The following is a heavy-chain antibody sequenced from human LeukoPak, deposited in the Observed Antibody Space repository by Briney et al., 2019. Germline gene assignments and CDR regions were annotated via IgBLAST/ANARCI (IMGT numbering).Heavy chain of an antibody. CDR1: GGTVSRSSYY. Sequence: PSETLSLTCTVSGGTVSRSSYYWGWVRQPPGEGLEWIASIYYNEITYYNPSLESRATISVDSSKNRFSLKLNSVTAADTAIYFCAGPDFWSGYRFFDYWGPGTLVTVSS. J-gene: IGHJ4*02. CDR2: IYYNEIT. D-gene: IGHD3-3*01. CDR3: AGPDFWSGYRFFDY. V-gene: IGHV4-39*01.